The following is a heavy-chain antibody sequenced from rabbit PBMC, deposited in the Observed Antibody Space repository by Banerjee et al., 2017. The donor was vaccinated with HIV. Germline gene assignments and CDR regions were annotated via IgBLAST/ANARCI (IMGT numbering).Heavy chain of an antibody. CDR2: ILAGSSDGT. CDR3: ARSAGYGYNGDGYFNL. J-gene: IGHJ4*01. Sequence: QEHLEESGGDLVKPEGSLTLTCTVSGFSFSSGYDMCWVRQAPGKGLEWIGCILAGSSDGTYYASWAKGRFTISKTSSTTVTLQMTSLTAADTATYFCARSAGYGYNGDGYFNLWGQGTLVTVS. D-gene: IGHD3-1*01. CDR1: GFSFSSGYD. V-gene: IGHV1S45*01.